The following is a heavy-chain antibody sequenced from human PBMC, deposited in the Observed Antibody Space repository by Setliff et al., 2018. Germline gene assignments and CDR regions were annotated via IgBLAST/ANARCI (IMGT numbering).Heavy chain of an antibody. CDR3: ARRQY. CDR1: GFTVSTFS. V-gene: IGHV3-30*03. CDR2: ISDDGSNE. Sequence: PGGSLRLSCAASGFTVSTFSMHWVRQAPVKGLEWVATISDDGSNEFYADSVKGRFTVFRDNSKNTLYLQMNGLGVEDTAVYYCARRQYWGQGTLVTVSS. J-gene: IGHJ4*02. D-gene: IGHD4-4*01.